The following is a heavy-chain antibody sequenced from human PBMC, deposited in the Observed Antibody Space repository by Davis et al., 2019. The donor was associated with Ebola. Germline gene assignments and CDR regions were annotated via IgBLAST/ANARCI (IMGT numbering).Heavy chain of an antibody. CDR3: ARLGGTFYGMDV. V-gene: IGHV4-59*08. D-gene: IGHD3-16*01. CDR1: GGSISSYY. CDR2: IYYSGST. J-gene: IGHJ6*02. Sequence: MPSETLSLTCTVSGGSISSYYWSWIRQPPGKGLEWIGYIYYSGSTNYNPSLKSRVTISVDTSKNQFSLKLNSVTAADTAVYYCARLGGTFYGMDVWGQGTTVTVSS.